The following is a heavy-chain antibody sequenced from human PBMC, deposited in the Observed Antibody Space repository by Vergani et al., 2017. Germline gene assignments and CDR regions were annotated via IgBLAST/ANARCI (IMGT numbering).Heavy chain of an antibody. J-gene: IGHJ6*02. CDR2: MNPISGNT. D-gene: IGHD5-12*01. V-gene: IGHV1-8*03. CDR3: ATPRLRFSYYYYYGMDV. Sequence: QVQLVQSGAEVKKPGASVKVSCKASGYTFTSDDINWVRQATGQGLEWMGWMNPISGNTGYAQNLQGRLTITRDTSVNTAYMELSSLTSEDMAVYYCATPRLRFSYYYYYGMDVWGQGTTVTVSS. CDR1: GYTFTSDD.